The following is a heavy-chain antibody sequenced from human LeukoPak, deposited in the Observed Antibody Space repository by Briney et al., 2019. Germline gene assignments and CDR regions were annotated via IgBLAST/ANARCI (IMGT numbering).Heavy chain of an antibody. CDR2: IYPGDSDT. Sequence: GESLKISCQGSGFRFDIYWIGWVRQIPGKGLEWMGNIYPGDSDTRFSPSFQGQVTMSADRPSGTAYLQWSSLKASDTAMYYCARRQGGQNWYFDLWGRGTTVTVSS. CDR3: ARRQGGQNWYFDL. J-gene: IGHJ2*01. CDR1: GFRFDIYW. V-gene: IGHV5-51*01. D-gene: IGHD3-16*01.